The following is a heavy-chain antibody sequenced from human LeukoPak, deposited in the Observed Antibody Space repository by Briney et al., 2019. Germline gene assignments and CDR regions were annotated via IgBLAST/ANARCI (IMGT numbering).Heavy chain of an antibody. D-gene: IGHD6-19*01. CDR2: IYYSGST. CDR3: ARVGGQWLLDFDY. CDR1: GGSISSGGYY. V-gene: IGHV4-31*03. Sequence: SQTLSLTCTGSGGSISSGGYYWSWIRQHPGKGLEWIGYIYYSGSTYYNPSLKSRVTISVDTSKNQFSLKLSSVTAADTAVYYCARVGGQWLLDFDYWGQGTLVTVSS. J-gene: IGHJ4*02.